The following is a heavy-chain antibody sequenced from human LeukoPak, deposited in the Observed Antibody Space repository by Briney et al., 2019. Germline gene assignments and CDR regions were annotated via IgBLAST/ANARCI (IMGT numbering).Heavy chain of an antibody. CDR2: FSPSGGGT. CDR3: ARVLRYCSGGNCYSGGLGYMDV. CDR1: GFTFSNYA. V-gene: IGHV3-23*01. Sequence: PGGSLRLSCAASGFTFSNYAMSWVRQAPGKGLEWVSAFSPSGGGTYYADSVKGRFTISRDNAKNSLYLQMNGLRAEDTAVYYCARVLRYCSGGNCYSGGLGYMDVWGKGTTVTISS. D-gene: IGHD2-15*01. J-gene: IGHJ6*03.